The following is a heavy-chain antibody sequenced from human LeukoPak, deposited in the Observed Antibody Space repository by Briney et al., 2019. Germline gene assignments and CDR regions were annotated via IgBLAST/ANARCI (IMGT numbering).Heavy chain of an antibody. D-gene: IGHD2-15*01. J-gene: IGHJ3*02. CDR1: GGSFSGYY. Sequence: SETLSLTCAAYGGSFSGYYWSWIRQPPGKGLEWIGEINHSGSTNYNPSLKSRVTISVDTSKNQFSLKLSSVTAADTAVYYCARSRYYSAAFDIWGQGTMVTVSS. CDR2: INHSGST. V-gene: IGHV4-34*01. CDR3: ARSRYYSAAFDI.